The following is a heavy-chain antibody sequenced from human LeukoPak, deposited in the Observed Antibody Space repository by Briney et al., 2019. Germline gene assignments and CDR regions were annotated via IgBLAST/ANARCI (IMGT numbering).Heavy chain of an antibody. V-gene: IGHV3-23*01. J-gene: IGHJ3*02. CDR1: GFTFSSYA. Sequence: GGSLRLSCVVSGFTFSSYAMSWVRQAPGKGLEWVSVISGSGGSTYYADSVKGRFTISRDNPKNTLYLQMNSLRAEDTAVYYCAKALGCYDMLPGYYGEWGAFDIWGQGTMVTVSS. CDR3: AKALGCYDMLPGYYGEWGAFDI. CDR2: ISGSGGST. D-gene: IGHD3-9*01.